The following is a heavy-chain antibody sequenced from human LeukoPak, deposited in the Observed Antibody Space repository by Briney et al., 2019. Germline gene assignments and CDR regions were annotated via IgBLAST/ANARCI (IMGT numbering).Heavy chain of an antibody. J-gene: IGHJ4*02. CDR3: ARNSTSGFFDY. Sequence: SETLSLTCVVSGYSITNGDYWGWIRQSPGKGLEWIASIYNSASTHYNPSLRSRVTILVDTSKNEFSLKMRSVTAADTAVYYCARNSTSGFFDYWGQETLATVSS. V-gene: IGHV4-38-2*01. CDR1: GYSITNGDY. D-gene: IGHD3-10*01. CDR2: IYNSAST.